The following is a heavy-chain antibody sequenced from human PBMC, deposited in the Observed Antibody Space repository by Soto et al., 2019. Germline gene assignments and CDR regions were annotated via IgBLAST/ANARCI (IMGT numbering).Heavy chain of an antibody. V-gene: IGHV4-39*01. Sequence: SETLSLTCTVSGVSISSSSYYWGWIRQPPGKGLEWIATVYYSGSTYYSPSLKSRVTISVDTSKNQFSLRLSSVTAAYTAVYYCVRLLGSCYKTLCYWGRG. CDR2: VYYSGST. D-gene: IGHD3-10*01. CDR1: GVSISSSSYY. J-gene: IGHJ2*01. CDR3: VRLLGSCYKTLCY.